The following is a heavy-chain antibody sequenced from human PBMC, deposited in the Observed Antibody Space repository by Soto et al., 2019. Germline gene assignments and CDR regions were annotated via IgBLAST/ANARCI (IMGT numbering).Heavy chain of an antibody. D-gene: IGHD6-19*01. CDR3: ARSLGWYAIDY. J-gene: IGHJ4*02. V-gene: IGHV4-4*02. Sequence: QVLLQESGPGLXXXSXXXSLSXVXSXVXXXXXXXWGWVRQPPGKGLEWLGDMSHIGSVNYNPSLKSRVTISMDKSQNQFSLKLDSVXAADXXVYXXARSLGWYAIDYWGQGTLVIVSS. CDR1: XVXXXXXXX. CDR2: MSHIGSV.